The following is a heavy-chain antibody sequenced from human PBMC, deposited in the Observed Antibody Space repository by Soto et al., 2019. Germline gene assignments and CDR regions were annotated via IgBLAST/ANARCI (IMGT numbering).Heavy chain of an antibody. V-gene: IGHV3-33*01. CDR3: ARGAGYYYGMDV. Sequence: QVQLVESGGGVVQPGRSLRLSCAASGFTFSSYGMHWVRQAPGKGLEWVAVIWYDGSNKYYADSVKGRFTISRDNSKNTLYLQMNSLRAEDTAVYYCARGAGYYYGMDVWGHGTTVTVSS. J-gene: IGHJ6*02. CDR2: IWYDGSNK. CDR1: GFTFSSYG.